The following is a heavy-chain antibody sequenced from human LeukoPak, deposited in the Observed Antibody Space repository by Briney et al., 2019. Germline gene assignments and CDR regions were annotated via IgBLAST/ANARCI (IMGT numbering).Heavy chain of an antibody. V-gene: IGHV3-23*01. D-gene: IGHD3-3*01. CDR1: GFTITTYA. J-gene: IGHJ4*02. CDR2: FSDNGDGI. CDR3: ARSARLMKGVVEVTALDD. Sequence: GGSLRLSCLASGFTITTYAMNWVRQAPGKGLEWVSGFSDNGDGIHYADSVKDRFTISRDIPRNTLYLQMNSLRADDTAVYYCARSARLMKGVVEVTALDDWGQGTLVTVSS.